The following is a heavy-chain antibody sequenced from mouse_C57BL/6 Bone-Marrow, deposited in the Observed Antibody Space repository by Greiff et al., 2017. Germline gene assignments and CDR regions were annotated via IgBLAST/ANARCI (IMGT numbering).Heavy chain of an antibody. D-gene: IGHD1-1*01. CDR1: GYTFTSYW. J-gene: IGHJ2*01. Sequence: QVQLQQPGAELVKPGASVKMSCKASGYTFTSYWITWVKQRPGQGLEWIGDIYPGSGSTNYNEKFKSKATLTVDTSSSTAYMQLSSLTSEDSAVYDCARDWDFITTVVAEDYWGQGTTLTVSS. CDR2: IYPGSGST. V-gene: IGHV1-55*01. CDR3: ARDWDFITTVVAEDY.